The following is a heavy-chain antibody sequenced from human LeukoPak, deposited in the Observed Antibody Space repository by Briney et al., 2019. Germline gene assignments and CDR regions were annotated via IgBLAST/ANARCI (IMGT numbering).Heavy chain of an antibody. CDR3: VSRGCTANACFVSSFNCFDH. V-gene: IGHV3-7*03. CDR1: GLTFSRYW. J-gene: IGHJ4*02. D-gene: IGHD2-8*02. CDR2: INQDGSEK. Sequence: GGSLRLSCAASGLTFSRYWLTWVRQAPGKGLEWVANINQDGSEKNYVDSVKGRFSISRDNAKSSLYLQMNSLRDEDTAVYHCVSRGCTANACFVSSFNCFDHWGQGSLVTVSS.